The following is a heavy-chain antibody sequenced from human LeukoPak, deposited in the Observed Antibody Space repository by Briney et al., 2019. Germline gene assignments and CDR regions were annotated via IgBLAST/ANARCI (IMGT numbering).Heavy chain of an antibody. CDR1: GGSISSSSYY. Sequence: SETLSLTCTVSGGSISSSSYYWGWIRQPPGKGLEWIGSIYDSGSTYYNPSLKSRVTISVDTSKNQFSLKLSSVTAADTAVYYCAGNRYYYDSSGYYYEFDYWGQGTLVTVSS. CDR3: AGNRYYYDSSGYYYEFDY. CDR2: IYDSGST. V-gene: IGHV4-39*01. D-gene: IGHD3-22*01. J-gene: IGHJ4*02.